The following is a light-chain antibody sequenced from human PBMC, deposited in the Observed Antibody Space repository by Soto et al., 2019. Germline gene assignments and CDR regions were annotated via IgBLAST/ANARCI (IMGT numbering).Light chain of an antibody. V-gene: IGKV1-39*01. Sequence: DIQMTQSPSSLSASVGDRVTITCRASQSISTYLNWYQQKPGKAPKLLIYAASTLQSGVPSRFSGSGSGTDFTLTISSLQPADFATYYCQQSYNTLPTFGLRTKVEIK. CDR1: QSISTY. J-gene: IGKJ1*01. CDR2: AAS. CDR3: QQSYNTLPT.